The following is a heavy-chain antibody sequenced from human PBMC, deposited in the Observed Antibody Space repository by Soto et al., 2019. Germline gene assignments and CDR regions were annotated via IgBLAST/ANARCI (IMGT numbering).Heavy chain of an antibody. CDR3: ARAEKATIFGVPPPASGMDV. J-gene: IGHJ6*02. CDR1: GGSISSGGYY. V-gene: IGHV4-31*03. D-gene: IGHD3-3*01. CDR2: IYYSGST. Sequence: QVQLQESGPGLVKPSQTLSLTCTVSGGSISSGGYYWSWIRQHPGKGLEWIGYIYYSGSTYYNPSRKSRVTLSVDTSKTQFSLKLSSVTAADTAVYYCARAEKATIFGVPPPASGMDVWGQGTTVTVSS.